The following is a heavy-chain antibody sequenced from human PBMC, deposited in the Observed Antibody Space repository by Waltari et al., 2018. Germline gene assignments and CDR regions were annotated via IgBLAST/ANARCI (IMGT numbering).Heavy chain of an antibody. CDR3: VRDHWGPDY. Sequence: EVHLVESGGGLVQPGGSLRLSCAASGFPFTDYCMCWVRQAPGKGPEWVANIHKDGSEKNYVDYVKGRFTISRDNAKDSVYLQMNSLRADDTAMYYCVRDHWGPDYWGQGTLVTVSS. J-gene: IGHJ4*02. CDR1: GFPFTDYC. V-gene: IGHV3-7*01. CDR2: IHKDGSEK. D-gene: IGHD7-27*01.